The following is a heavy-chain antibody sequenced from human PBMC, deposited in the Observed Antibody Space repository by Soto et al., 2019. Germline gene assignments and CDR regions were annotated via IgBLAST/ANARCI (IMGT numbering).Heavy chain of an antibody. J-gene: IGHJ6*02. CDR3: ARGGGYGGQYYYGMDV. Sequence: GGSLRLSCAVSAFTFSNYGMYWVRQAPGKGLEWVSYITSSGRTIFYADSVKGRFTISRDNAKNSLYLQMNSLRAEDTAVYYCARGGGYGGQYYYGMDVWGQGTTVTVSS. V-gene: IGHV3-48*04. CDR2: ITSSGRTI. D-gene: IGHD3-16*01. CDR1: AFTFSNYG.